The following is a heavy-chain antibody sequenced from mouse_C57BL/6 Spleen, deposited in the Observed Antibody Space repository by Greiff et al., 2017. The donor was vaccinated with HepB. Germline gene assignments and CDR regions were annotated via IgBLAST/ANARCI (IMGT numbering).Heavy chain of an antibody. CDR1: GYTFTSYG. D-gene: IGHD2-10*01. J-gene: IGHJ4*01. CDR3: ARPTGYAMDY. V-gene: IGHV1-81*01. CDR2: IYPRSGNT. Sequence: VQLVESGAELARPGASVKLSCKASGYTFTSYGISWVKQRTGQGLEWIGEIYPRSGNTYYNEKFKGKATLTADKSSSTAYMELRSLTSEDSAVYVCARPTGYAMDYWGQGTSVTVSS.